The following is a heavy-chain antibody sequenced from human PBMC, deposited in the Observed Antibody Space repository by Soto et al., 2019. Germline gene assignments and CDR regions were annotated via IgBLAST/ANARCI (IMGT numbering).Heavy chain of an antibody. J-gene: IGHJ4*02. Sequence: PGGSLRLSCAASGFTFSNYWMTWVRQAPGKGLEWVANIKEDGSEKHYVDSVEGRSTISRDNAKNSLYLQMNSLRVEDTAVYFCSRDVVVGAKALNYWGQGALVTVSS. V-gene: IGHV3-7*01. CDR1: GFTFSNYW. CDR3: SRDVVVGAKALNY. D-gene: IGHD2-15*01. CDR2: IKEDGSEK.